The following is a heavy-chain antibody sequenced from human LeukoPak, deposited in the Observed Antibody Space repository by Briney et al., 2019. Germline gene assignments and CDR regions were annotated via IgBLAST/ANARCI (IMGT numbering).Heavy chain of an antibody. V-gene: IGHV4-34*01. J-gene: IGHJ4*02. CDR1: GGSFSGYY. CDR2: INHSGST. D-gene: IGHD2-15*01. CDR3: ARGSGLFDY. Sequence: PSETLSLTCAVYGGSFSGYYWSWIRQPPGKGLEWIGEINHSGSTNYNPSLKSRVTISVDTSKNQFSLKLSSVTAADTAVYYCARGSGLFDYWGQGTPVTVSS.